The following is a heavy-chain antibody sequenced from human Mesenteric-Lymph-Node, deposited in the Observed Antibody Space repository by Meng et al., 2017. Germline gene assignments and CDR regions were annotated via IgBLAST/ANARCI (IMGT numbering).Heavy chain of an antibody. CDR3: AKVVGATGDWFDP. Sequence: EVQRGECVGGLVRPGGSLRLSCRGYGFSFSSYAMGWARQAPGKGLEGVSSISGSGGGTYYAGSVKGRFTISRDSSENTLYLQMNSRRAEDTAVYYCAKVVGATGDWFDPWGQGTLVTVSS. J-gene: IGHJ5*02. D-gene: IGHD1-26*01. V-gene: IGHV3-23*04. CDR1: GFSFSSYA. CDR2: ISGSGGGT.